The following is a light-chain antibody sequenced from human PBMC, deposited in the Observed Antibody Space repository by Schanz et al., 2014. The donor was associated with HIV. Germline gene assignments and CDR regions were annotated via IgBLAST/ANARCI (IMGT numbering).Light chain of an antibody. J-gene: IGKJ2*01. V-gene: IGKV3D-15*01. CDR1: QSVGTN. Sequence: EIVMTQSPATLSVSPGEKVTLSCRASQSVGTNLAWYQQKPGQTPSLLIYGASNRATGIPARFSGSGSGTDFTLTISSLEPEDFAVYYCQQYGSSPRTFGQGTKLEIK. CDR2: GAS. CDR3: QQYGSSPRT.